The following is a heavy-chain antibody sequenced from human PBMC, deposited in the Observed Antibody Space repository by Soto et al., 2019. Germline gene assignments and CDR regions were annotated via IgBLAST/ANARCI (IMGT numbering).Heavy chain of an antibody. CDR3: ATGNSYGSFGDFDL. D-gene: IGHD3-16*01. Sequence: QLQLVQSGAEVKTPGASVRVSCKAASFSFSTYGITWVRQAPGQGLEWMGWITASNGNTRYGQNLQGRLTMTTDTSTNPAYMNLWGLSSGDRAMYYCATGNSYGSFGDFDLWGRGTLITVSS. CDR1: SFSFSTYG. J-gene: IGHJ2*01. V-gene: IGHV1-18*04. CDR2: ITASNGNT.